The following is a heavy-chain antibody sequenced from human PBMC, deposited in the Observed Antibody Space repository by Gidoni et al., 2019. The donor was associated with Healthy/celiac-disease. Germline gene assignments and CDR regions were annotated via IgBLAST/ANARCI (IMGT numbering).Heavy chain of an antibody. Sequence: GRFTISRDNAKNSLYLQMNSLRAEDTAVYYCAGPPAGAMGYWGQGTLVTVSS. V-gene: IGHV3-11*06. D-gene: IGHD1-26*01. CDR3: AGPPAGAMGY. J-gene: IGHJ4*02.